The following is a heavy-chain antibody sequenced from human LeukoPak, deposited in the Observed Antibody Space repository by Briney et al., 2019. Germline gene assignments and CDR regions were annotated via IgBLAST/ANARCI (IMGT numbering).Heavy chain of an antibody. CDR3: ARVGSSGSYNEDY. D-gene: IGHD1-26*01. J-gene: IGHJ4*02. Sequence: GSLRLSCAASGFTFSSYSMNWVRQAPGKGLEWVSYISSSSSYIYYADSLKGRFTISRDNAKNSLYLQMNSLRAEDTAVYYCARVGSSGSYNEDYWGQGTLVTVSS. CDR1: GFTFSSYS. CDR2: ISSSSSYI. V-gene: IGHV3-21*05.